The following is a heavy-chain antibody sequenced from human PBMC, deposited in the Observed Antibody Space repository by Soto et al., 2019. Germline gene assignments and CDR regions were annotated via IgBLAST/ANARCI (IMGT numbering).Heavy chain of an antibody. V-gene: IGHV1-8*01. CDR1: GYTFTSYD. J-gene: IGHJ6*03. D-gene: IGHD2-2*01. CDR3: ARGEAAARYYYYYMDV. CDR2: MNPNSGNT. Sequence: ASVKVSCKASGYTFTSYDINWVRQATGQGLEWMGWMNPNSGNTGYAQKFRGRVTMTRNTSISTAYMELSSLRSEDTAVYYCARGEAAARYYYYYMDVWGKGTTVTVSS.